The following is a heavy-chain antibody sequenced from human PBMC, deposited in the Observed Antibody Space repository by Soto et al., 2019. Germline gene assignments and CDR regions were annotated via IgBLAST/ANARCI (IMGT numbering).Heavy chain of an antibody. V-gene: IGHV4-61*01. D-gene: IGHD2-21*02. Sequence: QVQLQESGPGLVKPSETLSLTCTVSGGPVSSGSYYWSWIGQPPGKGLEWIGYIYYSGSTNYNPSLKSRVTISVDTSKNQFSLKLSSVTAADTAVYYCARDGGCGGDCPEPYGMDVW. CDR1: GGPVSSGSYY. J-gene: IGHJ6*01. CDR2: IYYSGST. CDR3: ARDGGCGGDCPEPYGMDV.